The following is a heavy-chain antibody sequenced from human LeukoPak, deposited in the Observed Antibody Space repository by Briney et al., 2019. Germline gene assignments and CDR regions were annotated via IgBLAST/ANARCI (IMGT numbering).Heavy chain of an antibody. CDR1: GFTFSSYS. V-gene: IGHV3-23*01. D-gene: IGHD3-10*02. CDR2: NSGSGGST. CDR3: AKDRGLLFGEFHDY. Sequence: GGSLRLSCAASGFTFSSYSMSWVRQAPGKGLEWVSANSGSGGSTCYADSVKGRFTISRDNSKNTLYLQMNSLRAEDTAVYYCAKDRGLLFGEFHDYWGQGTLVTVSS. J-gene: IGHJ4*02.